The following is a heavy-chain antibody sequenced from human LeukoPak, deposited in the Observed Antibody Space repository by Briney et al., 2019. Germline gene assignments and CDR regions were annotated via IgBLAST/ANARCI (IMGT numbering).Heavy chain of an antibody. D-gene: IGHD2-8*01. J-gene: IGHJ6*03. CDR3: ARGGLRVMVYRLYYMDV. CDR2: INPNSGGT. V-gene: IGHV1-2*02. Sequence: ASVKVSCKASGYTFTDYYMHWVRQAPGQGLEWMGWINPNSGGTNYAQKFQGRVTMTRDTSISTAYMELTRLRSDDTAVYYCARGGLRVMVYRLYYMDVWGKGTTATVSS. CDR1: GYTFTDYY.